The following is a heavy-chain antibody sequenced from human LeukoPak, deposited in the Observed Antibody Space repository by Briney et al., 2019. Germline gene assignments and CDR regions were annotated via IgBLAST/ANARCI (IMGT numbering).Heavy chain of an antibody. Sequence: ASVTVSCTASGGTFSSYAISWVRQAPGQGLEWMGGIIPIFGTANYAQKFQGRVTITADESTSTAYMELSSLRSEDTAVYFCATEVDTGYYGMDVWGQGTTVTVSS. CDR3: ATEVDTGYYGMDV. CDR2: IIPIFGTA. CDR1: GGTFSSYA. J-gene: IGHJ6*02. D-gene: IGHD5-18*01. V-gene: IGHV1-69*13.